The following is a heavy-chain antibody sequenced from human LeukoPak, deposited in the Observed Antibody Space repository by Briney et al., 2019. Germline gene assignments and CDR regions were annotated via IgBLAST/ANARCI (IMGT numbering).Heavy chain of an antibody. CDR1: GGTFSSYA. J-gene: IGHJ6*02. CDR2: IIPIFGTA. CDR3: ARDLGSYRYYYGMDV. D-gene: IGHD1-26*01. Sequence: SVNVSCKASGGTFSSYAISWVRQAPGQGLEWMGGIIPIFGTANYAQKFQGRVTITADESTSTAYMELSSLRSEDTAVYYCARDLGSYRYYYGMDVWGQGTTVTVSS. V-gene: IGHV1-69*01.